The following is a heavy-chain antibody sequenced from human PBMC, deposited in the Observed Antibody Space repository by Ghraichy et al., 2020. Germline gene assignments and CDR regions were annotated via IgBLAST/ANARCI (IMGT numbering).Heavy chain of an antibody. CDR2: IYWNDDK. Sequence: SGPTLVKPTQTLTLTCTFSGFSLSTSGVGVGWIRQPPGKALEWLALIYWNDDKRYSPSLKSRLTITKDTSKNQVVLTMTNMDPVDTATYYCAHSQSQIRYFDWVGGWFDPWGQGTLVTVSS. D-gene: IGHD3-9*01. CDR3: AHSQSQIRYFDWVGGWFDP. V-gene: IGHV2-5*01. J-gene: IGHJ5*02. CDR1: GFSLSTSGVG.